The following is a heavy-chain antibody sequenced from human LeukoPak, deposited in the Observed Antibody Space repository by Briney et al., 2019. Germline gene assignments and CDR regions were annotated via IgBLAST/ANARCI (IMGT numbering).Heavy chain of an antibody. CDR3: ARLITGTTYYFDY. Sequence: SETLSLTCTVSGGSISSYSWSWIRQPAGKGLEWIGRTYTSGSTNYNPSLKSRVTMSVDTSKNQFSPKLSSVTAADTAVYYCARLITGTTYYFDYWGQGTLVTVSS. V-gene: IGHV4-4*07. CDR1: GGSISSYS. J-gene: IGHJ4*02. D-gene: IGHD1-7*01. CDR2: TYTSGST.